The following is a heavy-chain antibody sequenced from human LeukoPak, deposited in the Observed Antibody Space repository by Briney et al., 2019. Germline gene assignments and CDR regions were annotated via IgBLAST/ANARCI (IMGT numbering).Heavy chain of an antibody. CDR1: GFTFSSYG. V-gene: IGHV3-30*03. Sequence: GGSLTLSCSASGFTFSSYGMHWVRQAPGKGREWVALISYEGSNKYYADSVTGRFTISRENYKNTLYPQLNGLRAEDTAVYYCASAPAGIPASFDYWGQGTLVTVSS. CDR2: ISYEGSNK. CDR3: ASAPAGIPASFDY. J-gene: IGHJ4*02. D-gene: IGHD6-13*01.